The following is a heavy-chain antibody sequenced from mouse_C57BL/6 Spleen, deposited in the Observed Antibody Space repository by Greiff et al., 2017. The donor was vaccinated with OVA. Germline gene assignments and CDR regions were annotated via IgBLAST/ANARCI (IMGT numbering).Heavy chain of an antibody. Sequence: EVKLESAGGLVQPGGSLSLSCAASGFTSTAYYMIWFRQPPGKALEWLGFFSNKANGYTTEYSASVMSRFTISRDNSQSILYLQMNALRAEDSATYYCARYDDYDGGFDYWGKGTTLTVSS. D-gene: IGHD2-4*01. J-gene: IGHJ2*01. CDR2: FSNKANGYTT. CDR3: ARYDDYDGGFDY. V-gene: IGHV7-3*01. CDR1: GFTSTAYY.